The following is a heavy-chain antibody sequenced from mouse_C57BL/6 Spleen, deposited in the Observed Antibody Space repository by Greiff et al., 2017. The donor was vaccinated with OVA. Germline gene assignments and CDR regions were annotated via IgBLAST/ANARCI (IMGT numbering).Heavy chain of an antibody. CDR3: ARGGSSLCDY. Sequence: EVQLVESGGGLVQPGGSLKLSCAASGFTFSDYYMYWVRQTPEKRLEWVAYISNGGGSTYYPDTVKGRFTISRDNAKNTLYLQMSRLKSEDTAMDYCARGGSSLCDYWGQGTTLTVSS. J-gene: IGHJ2*01. D-gene: IGHD1-1*01. CDR2: ISNGGGST. V-gene: IGHV5-12*01. CDR1: GFTFSDYY.